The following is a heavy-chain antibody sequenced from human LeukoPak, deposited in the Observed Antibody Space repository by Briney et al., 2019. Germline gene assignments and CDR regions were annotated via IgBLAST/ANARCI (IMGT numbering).Heavy chain of an antibody. CDR1: GGTFSNYA. D-gene: IGHD3-9*01. Sequence: GASVKVSCKASGGTFSNYAISWVRQAPGQGLEWMGGIIPIFDTADYAQKFQGRLTITADESTSTAYMELSSLRAEDTVVYYCARDLVGSHTSYSSGAWDYWGQGTLVTVSS. CDR2: IIPIFDTA. CDR3: ARDLVGSHTSYSSGAWDY. J-gene: IGHJ4*02. V-gene: IGHV1-69*13.